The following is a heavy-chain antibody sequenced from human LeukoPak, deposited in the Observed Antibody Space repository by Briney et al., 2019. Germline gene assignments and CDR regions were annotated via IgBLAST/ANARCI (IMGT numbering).Heavy chain of an antibody. CDR1: GYTFTGYY. J-gene: IGHJ4*02. Sequence: ASVTVSCKASGYTFTGYYMHWVRQAPGQGLEWMGRINPNSGGTNYAQKFQGRVTMTRDTSISTAYMELSRLRSDDTAVYYCARCDFWSGYYSGVYFDYWGQGTLVTVSS. V-gene: IGHV1-2*06. CDR2: INPNSGGT. D-gene: IGHD3-3*01. CDR3: ARCDFWSGYYSGVYFDY.